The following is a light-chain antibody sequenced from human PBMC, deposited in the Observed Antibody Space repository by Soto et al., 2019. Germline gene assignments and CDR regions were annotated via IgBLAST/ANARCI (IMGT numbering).Light chain of an antibody. J-gene: IGLJ2*01. CDR3: VAWDDSLNVV. CDR2: SNN. CDR1: SSNIGSNT. V-gene: IGLV1-44*01. Sequence: QSVLTQPPSASGTPGQRVTISCSGSSSNIGSNTVNWYQQLPGTAPKPLIYSNNQRPSGVPDRFSGSKSGTSASLAISGLQSEDEADYYCVAWDDSLNVVFGGGTKLTV.